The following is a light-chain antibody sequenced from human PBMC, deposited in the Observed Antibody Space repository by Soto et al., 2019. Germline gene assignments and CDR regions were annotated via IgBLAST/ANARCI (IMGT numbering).Light chain of an antibody. J-gene: IGLJ3*02. CDR2: GNS. CDR3: QSYNSSLSGWV. V-gene: IGLV1-40*01. CDR1: SSNIGAGYD. Sequence: QSALTQPPSVSGAPGQRVTISCTESSSNIGAGYDVHWYQQLPGTAPKLLIYGNSNRPSGVPDRFSGSKSGTSASLAITGLQAEDESDYYCQSYNSSLSGWVFGGGTK.